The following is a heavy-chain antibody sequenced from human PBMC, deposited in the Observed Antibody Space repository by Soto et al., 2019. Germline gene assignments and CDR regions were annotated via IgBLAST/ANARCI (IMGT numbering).Heavy chain of an antibody. V-gene: IGHV1-69*06. J-gene: IGHJ6*02. CDR2: IIPIFGTR. Sequence: QVQLVHSGAEVKKPGSSVKVSCQASGGTLSSYAINWVRQAPGQGLEWMGGIIPIFGTRKYAQKFQCRVTITADKSTSTAHMELSSLRSEDTAVYYCARGLTPTYDYHYGMDVWGQGTTVTVSS. CDR3: ARGLTPTYDYHYGMDV. D-gene: IGHD7-27*01. CDR1: GGTLSSYA.